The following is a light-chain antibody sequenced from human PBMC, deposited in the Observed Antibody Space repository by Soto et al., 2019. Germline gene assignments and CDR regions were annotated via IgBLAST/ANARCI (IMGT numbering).Light chain of an antibody. CDR2: NIE. V-gene: IGLV8-61*01. CDR1: SGSVSTSHY. CDR3: MLCMATGVGV. J-gene: IGLJ3*02. Sequence: QTVVTQEASLSVSPGGTVTLSCGLNSGSVSTSHYPSWYQQTPGQPPRTLILNIESRPSGVPERFSGTIIGRRAALTITGAQSEVESDYYYMLCMATGVGVFGGGTKLTVL.